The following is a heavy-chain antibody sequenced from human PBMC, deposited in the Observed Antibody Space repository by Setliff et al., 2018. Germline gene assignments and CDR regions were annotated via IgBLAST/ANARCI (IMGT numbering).Heavy chain of an antibody. D-gene: IGHD3-22*01. CDR3: ARINFYVSSGYYYAPDY. Sequence: ASVKVSCKASGYTFSDYIINWVRQAPGQGLEWVGWISPHTGKTYSAQKLQGRVTMTTDTSTGTAYMELRSLRSDDTAIYYCARINFYVSSGYYYAPDYWGPGTLVTVSS. V-gene: IGHV1-18*01. CDR2: ISPHTGKT. CDR1: GYTFSDYI. J-gene: IGHJ4*02.